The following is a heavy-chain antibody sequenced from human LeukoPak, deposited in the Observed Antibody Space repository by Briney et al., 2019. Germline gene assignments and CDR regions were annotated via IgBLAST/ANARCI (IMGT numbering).Heavy chain of an antibody. CDR3: ARDSIFGVVINAFDI. CDR1: GGTFSSYA. Sequence: ASVKVSCKASGGTFSSYAISWVRQAPGQGLEWMGRIIPIFGTANYAQKFQGRVTITTDGSTSTAYMELSSLRSEDTAVYYCARDSIFGVVINAFDIWGQGTMVTVSS. CDR2: IIPIFGTA. V-gene: IGHV1-69*05. D-gene: IGHD3-3*01. J-gene: IGHJ3*02.